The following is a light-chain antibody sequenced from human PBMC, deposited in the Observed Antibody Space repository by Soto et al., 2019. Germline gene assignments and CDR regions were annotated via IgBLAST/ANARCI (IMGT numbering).Light chain of an antibody. CDR3: QQYDTFPRT. CDR2: DAS. Sequence: DIQRTQSPSTLSASVGDRVVITCRASQNINKWLAWYQQKPGKATKFLIYDASTLETGVPSRFSGSGSGTEFTLTISSLQPDDFATFYCQQYDTFPRTFGQGTKVDIK. V-gene: IGKV1-5*01. J-gene: IGKJ1*01. CDR1: QNINKW.